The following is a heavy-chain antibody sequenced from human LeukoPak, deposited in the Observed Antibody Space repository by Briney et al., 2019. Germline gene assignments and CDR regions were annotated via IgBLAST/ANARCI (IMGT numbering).Heavy chain of an antibody. Sequence: ASVKVSCEASGYTFTGYYMHWVRQAPGQGHEWMGWINPNSGGTNYAQKFQGRVTMTRDTSISTAYMELSRLRSDDTAVYYCASSLVAGYNFKPYYWGQGTLVTVSS. CDR2: INPNSGGT. CDR3: ASSLVAGYNFKPYY. V-gene: IGHV1-2*02. D-gene: IGHD5-24*01. J-gene: IGHJ4*02. CDR1: GYTFTGYY.